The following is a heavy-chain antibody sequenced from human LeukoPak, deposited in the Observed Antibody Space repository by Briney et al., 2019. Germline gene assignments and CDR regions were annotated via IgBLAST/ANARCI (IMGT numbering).Heavy chain of an antibody. CDR2: IADAGT. D-gene: IGHD3-16*01. V-gene: IGHV3-53*01. Sequence: GESVRLSCAASGFILKKYGMTWVRQAPGKGLEWVSTIADAGTYYADSVKGRFIISRDNSKNMLYLQLNSLRADDTAMYYCARNLGPFDVRGHGTMVTVSS. CDR3: ARNLGPFDV. J-gene: IGHJ3*01. CDR1: GFILKKYG.